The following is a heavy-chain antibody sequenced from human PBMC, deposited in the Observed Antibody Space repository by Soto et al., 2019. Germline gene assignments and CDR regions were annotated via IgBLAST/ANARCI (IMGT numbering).Heavy chain of an antibody. CDR3: AGYRDGGYYCYYGMDV. Sequence: QVQLVESGGGLVKPGGSLRLSCAASGFTFSDYYMSWIRQAPGKGLEWVSYISSSSSYTNYADSVKGRFTISRDNAKNSLYLQMNSLRAEDTAVYYCAGYRDGGYYCYYGMDVWGQGTTVTVSS. V-gene: IGHV3-11*06. CDR1: GFTFSDYY. D-gene: IGHD4-17*01. J-gene: IGHJ6*02. CDR2: ISSSSSYT.